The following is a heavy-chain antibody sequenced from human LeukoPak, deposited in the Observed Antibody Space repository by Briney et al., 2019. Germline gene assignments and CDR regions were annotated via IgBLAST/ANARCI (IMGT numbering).Heavy chain of an antibody. CDR1: GFTFSSYG. J-gene: IGHJ4*02. Sequence: GGSLRLSCAASGFTFSSYGMNWVRQAPGKGLEWVSFISSSSSYIYYADSVKGRFTISRDNAKNSLYLQMNSLRAEDTAVYYCARDSSSEHYDFWSGYSYFDYWGQGTLVTVSS. D-gene: IGHD3-3*01. CDR3: ARDSSSEHYDFWSGYSYFDY. CDR2: ISSSSSYI. V-gene: IGHV3-21*01.